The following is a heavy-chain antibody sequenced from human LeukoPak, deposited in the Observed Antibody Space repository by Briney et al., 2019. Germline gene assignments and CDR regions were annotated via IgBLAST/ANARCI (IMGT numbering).Heavy chain of an antibody. J-gene: IGHJ4*02. V-gene: IGHV3-66*01. CDR3: ARDPFGSGSQWHYFDY. CDR2: IYSGGST. Sequence: GGSLRLSCAASGFTVSSNYMSWVLQAPGKGLEWVSVIYSGGSTYYADSVKGRFTISRDNSKNTLYLQMNSLRAEDTAVYYCARDPFGSGSQWHYFDYWGQGTLVTVSS. CDR1: GFTVSSNY. D-gene: IGHD3-10*01.